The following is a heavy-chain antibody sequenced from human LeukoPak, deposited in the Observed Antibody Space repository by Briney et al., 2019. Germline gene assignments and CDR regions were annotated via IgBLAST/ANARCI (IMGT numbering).Heavy chain of an antibody. CDR2: IYSGGST. D-gene: IGHD3-22*01. CDR3: ARDLGNDSSGYYRAFDI. Sequence: PGESLRPSCAASGFTFSTYAMSWVRQAPGKGLEWVSVIYSGGSTYYADSVKGRFTISRDNSKNTLYLQMNSLRAEDTAVYYCARDLGNDSSGYYRAFDIWGQGTMVTVSS. J-gene: IGHJ3*02. V-gene: IGHV3-66*01. CDR1: GFTFSTYA.